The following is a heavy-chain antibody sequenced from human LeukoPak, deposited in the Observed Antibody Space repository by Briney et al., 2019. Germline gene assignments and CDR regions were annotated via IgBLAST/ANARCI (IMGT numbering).Heavy chain of an antibody. CDR3: AKGWYSSSWSFDY. CDR1: GFTVSSNY. D-gene: IGHD6-13*01. CDR2: ISYDGSNK. J-gene: IGHJ4*02. V-gene: IGHV3-30*18. Sequence: GGSLRLSCAASGFTVSSNYMSWVRQAPGKGLEWVAVISYDGSNKYYADSVKGRFTISRDNSKNTLYLQMNSLRAEDTAVYYCAKGWYSSSWSFDYWGQGTLVTVSS.